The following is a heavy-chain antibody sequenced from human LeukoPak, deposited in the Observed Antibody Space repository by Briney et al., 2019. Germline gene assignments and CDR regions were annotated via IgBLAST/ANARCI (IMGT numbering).Heavy chain of an antibody. CDR1: GFTFSTYA. V-gene: IGHV3-23*01. CDR2: ISGSGGST. J-gene: IGHJ4*02. D-gene: IGHD3-16*02. Sequence: PGGSLRLSCAPSGFTFSTYAMSWVRQAPGKGLESVSAISGSGGSTYYADSVKGRFTISRDNSKNTLYLQMNSLRAEDTAVYYCAKGSSRNTHFDYWGQGTLVTVSS. CDR3: AKGSSRNTHFDY.